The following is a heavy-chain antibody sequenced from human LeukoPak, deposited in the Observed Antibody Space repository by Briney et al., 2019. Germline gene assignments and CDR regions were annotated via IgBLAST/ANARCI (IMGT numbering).Heavy chain of an antibody. CDR2: ISYDGSNK. D-gene: IGHD3-3*01. Sequence: PGGSLRLSCAASGFTFSSYAMHWVRQAPGKGLEWVAVISYDGSNKYYADSVKGRFTISRDNSKNTLYLQVNSLRAEDTAVYYCARADGYDFWSGSDAFDIWGQGTMVTVSS. CDR1: GFTFSSYA. V-gene: IGHV3-30*04. J-gene: IGHJ3*02. CDR3: ARADGYDFWSGSDAFDI.